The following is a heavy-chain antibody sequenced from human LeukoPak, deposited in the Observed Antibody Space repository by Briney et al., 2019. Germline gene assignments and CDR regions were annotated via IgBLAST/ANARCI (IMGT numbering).Heavy chain of an antibody. Sequence: SETLSLTCTVSGGSISSGDYYWSWIRQPPGKGLEWIGYIYYSGSTYYNPSLKSRVTISVDTSKNQFSLKLSSVTAADTAVYYCALQSIVGATSFDYWGQGTLVTVPS. J-gene: IGHJ4*02. V-gene: IGHV4-30-4*08. D-gene: IGHD1-26*01. CDR3: ALQSIVGATSFDY. CDR1: GGSISSGDYY. CDR2: IYYSGST.